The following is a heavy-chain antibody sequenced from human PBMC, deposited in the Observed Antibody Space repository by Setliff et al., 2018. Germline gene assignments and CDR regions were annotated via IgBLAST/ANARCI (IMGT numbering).Heavy chain of an antibody. V-gene: IGHV4-59*08. CDR3: ARHHAQYYSDSSGYFYEDWYFDL. CDR2: IYYSGTT. Sequence: SETLSLTCTVSGGSISNYYWSRIRQPPGKGLEWIGYIYYSGTTNSIPSLKSRVTISVDTSKNQFSLKLSSVTAADTAVYYCARHHAQYYSDSSGYFYEDWYFDLWGRGTLVTVSS. CDR1: GGSISNYY. J-gene: IGHJ2*01. D-gene: IGHD3-22*01.